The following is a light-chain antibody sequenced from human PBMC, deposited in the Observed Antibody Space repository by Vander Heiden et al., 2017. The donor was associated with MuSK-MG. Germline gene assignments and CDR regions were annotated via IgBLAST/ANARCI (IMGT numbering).Light chain of an antibody. J-gene: IGKJ2*01. V-gene: IGKV4-1*01. Sequence: DIVMTQSPDSLAVSLGARATIHCKSSQSILFNSNNKNYLAWYQQKPGQPPKLLIYWASTRESGVPGRFSGSGSGTDFTLTIVSLQAEDVAVYYCQQYDSPPFTFGQGTKLEIK. CDR1: QSILFNSNNKNY. CDR3: QQYDSPPFT. CDR2: WAS.